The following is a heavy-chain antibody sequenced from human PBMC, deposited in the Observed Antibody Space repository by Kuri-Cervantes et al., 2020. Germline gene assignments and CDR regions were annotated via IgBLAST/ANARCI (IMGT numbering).Heavy chain of an antibody. V-gene: IGHV1-69*05. J-gene: IGHJ4*02. Sequence: SVKVSCKASGGTFSSYAISWVRQAPGQGLEWMGGIIPIFGTANYAQKFQGRVTMTRDTSITTAYMELSRLGSDDTAMYYCARETYTYGKHLDFWGQGTLVTVSS. D-gene: IGHD5-18*01. CDR2: IIPIFGTA. CDR3: ARETYTYGKHLDF. CDR1: GGTFSSYA.